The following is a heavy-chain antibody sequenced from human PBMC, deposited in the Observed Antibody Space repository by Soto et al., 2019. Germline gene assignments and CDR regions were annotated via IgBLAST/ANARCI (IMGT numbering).Heavy chain of an antibody. V-gene: IGHV4-31*03. J-gene: IGHJ4*01. CDR3: ARAIGWAGYKTFDY. CDR1: GGSISSGGYY. CDR2: IYYSGST. D-gene: IGHD1-1*01. Sequence: PSETLSLTCTVSGGSISSGGYYWSWIRQHPGKGLEWIGYIYYSGSTYYNPSLKSRVTISVDTSKNQFSLKLSSVTAADTAVYYCARAIGWAGYKTFDYWGQGTLVTVSS.